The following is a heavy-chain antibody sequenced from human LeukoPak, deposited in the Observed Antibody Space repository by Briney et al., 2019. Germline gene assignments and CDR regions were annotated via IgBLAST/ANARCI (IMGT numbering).Heavy chain of an antibody. Sequence: PGGSLRLSCAASGVTFSSYWMSWVRQAPGKGLEWVANIKQDGSEKYYVDSVKGRFTISRDNAKNSLYLQMNSLRAEDTAVYYCAREGGGYYFDYWGQGTLVTVSS. CDR2: IKQDGSEK. CDR3: AREGGGYYFDY. V-gene: IGHV3-7*01. CDR1: GVTFSSYW. D-gene: IGHD3-16*01. J-gene: IGHJ4*02.